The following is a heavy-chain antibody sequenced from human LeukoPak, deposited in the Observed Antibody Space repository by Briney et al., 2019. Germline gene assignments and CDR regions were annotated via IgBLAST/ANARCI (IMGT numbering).Heavy chain of an antibody. CDR2: ISAYNGNT. CDR1: GYTFTSYG. CDR3: ARAHVSFHDILTGYYHFDY. J-gene: IGHJ4*02. D-gene: IGHD3-9*01. V-gene: IGHV1-18*04. Sequence: ASVKVSCTASGYTFTSYGISWVRQAPGQGLEWMGWISAYNGNTNYAQKLQGRVTMTTDTSTSTAYMELRSLRSDDTAVYYCARAHVSFHDILTGYYHFDYWGQGTLVTVSS.